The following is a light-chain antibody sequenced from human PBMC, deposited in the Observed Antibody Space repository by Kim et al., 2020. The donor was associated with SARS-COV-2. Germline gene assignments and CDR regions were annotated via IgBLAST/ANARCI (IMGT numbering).Light chain of an antibody. J-gene: IGKJ4*01. CDR3: QQTDSFPRT. Sequence: ASVGDTVTITCRASPGISSWLTWYQQKPGKAPKVLIYAASSLQSGVPTRFSGRGSGTDFTLTISNLQSEDFATYYCQQTDSFPRTFGGGTKVEI. V-gene: IGKV1D-12*01. CDR1: PGISSW. CDR2: AAS.